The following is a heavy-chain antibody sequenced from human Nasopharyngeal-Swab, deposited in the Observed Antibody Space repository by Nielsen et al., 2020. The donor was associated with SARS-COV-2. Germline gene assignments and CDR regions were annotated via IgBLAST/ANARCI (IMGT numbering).Heavy chain of an antibody. J-gene: IGHJ4*02. CDR3: ASLYCTNGVCYDY. CDR1: GFTFSDYY. V-gene: IGHV3-11*03. Sequence: GGSLRLSCAASGFTFSDYYMSWIRQAPGKGLEWVSYISSSSSYTNYADSVKGRFTISRDNAKNSLYLQMNSLRAEDTAVYYCASLYCTNGVCYDYWGQGTLVTVSS. CDR2: ISSSSSYT. D-gene: IGHD2-8*01.